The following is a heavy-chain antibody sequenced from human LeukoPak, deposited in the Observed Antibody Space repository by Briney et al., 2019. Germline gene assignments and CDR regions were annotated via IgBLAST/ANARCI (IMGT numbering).Heavy chain of an antibody. CDR2: IIPILGIA. J-gene: IGHJ4*02. Sequence: SVKVSCKASGGTFSSYAISWVRQAPGQGLEWMGRIIPILGIANYAQKFQGRVTITADKSTSTAYMELSSLRSEDTAVYYCARDIGTIRVSVAGYFGYWGQGTLVTVSS. D-gene: IGHD6-19*01. CDR1: GGTFSSYA. CDR3: ARDIGTIRVSVAGYFGY. V-gene: IGHV1-69*04.